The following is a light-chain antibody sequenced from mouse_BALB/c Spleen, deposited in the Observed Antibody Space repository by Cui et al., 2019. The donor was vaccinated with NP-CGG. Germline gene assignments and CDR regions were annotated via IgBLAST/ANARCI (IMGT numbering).Light chain of an antibody. CDR3: ALWYSNQWV. CDR1: TGAVTTSNY. V-gene: IGLV1*01. J-gene: IGLJ1*01. CDR2: GTN. Sequence: QAVVTQESALTTSPGETVTVTCRSSTGAVTTSNYANWVQEKPDHLFTGLIGGTNNRAPGVPARFSGSLIGDKAALTITGAQSEDEAIYFCALWYSNQWVFGGGTKLTVL.